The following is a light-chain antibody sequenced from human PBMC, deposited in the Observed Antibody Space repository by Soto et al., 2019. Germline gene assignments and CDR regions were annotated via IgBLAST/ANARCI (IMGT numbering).Light chain of an antibody. CDR3: LQYKNWPPWT. Sequence: EVVLTQSPGTLSVSPGERATFSCRASQSISSGLAWYQQKPGQAPRLLIYDASTRATGIPARFSGSGSGTEFTHTSSSLQSEDVAVYYCLQYKNWPPWTFGQGTKVELK. CDR1: QSISSG. V-gene: IGKV3-15*01. J-gene: IGKJ1*01. CDR2: DAS.